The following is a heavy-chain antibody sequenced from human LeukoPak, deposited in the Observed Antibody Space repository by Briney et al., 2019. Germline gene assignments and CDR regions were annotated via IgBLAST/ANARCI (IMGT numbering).Heavy chain of an antibody. D-gene: IGHD6-25*01. CDR2: IYYSGST. CDR1: GGSISSSSYY. Sequence: PSETLSLTCTVSGGSISSSSYYWGWIRQPPGKGLEWIGSIYYSGSTYYNPSLKSRVTISVDTSKNQFSLKLSSVTAADTAVYYCARGGSGWPTGPLPFDYWGQGTLVTVSS. V-gene: IGHV4-39*07. J-gene: IGHJ4*02. CDR3: ARGGSGWPTGPLPFDY.